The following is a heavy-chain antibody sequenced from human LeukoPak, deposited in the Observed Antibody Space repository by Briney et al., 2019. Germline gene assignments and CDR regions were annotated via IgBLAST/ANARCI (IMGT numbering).Heavy chain of an antibody. CDR2: IYSGGST. V-gene: IGHV3-66*01. Sequence: GGSLRLSCAASGFTVSSNYMSWVRQAPGKGLEWVSVIYSGGSTYYADSVKGRFTISRDNSKNTLYLQVNSLRAEDTAVYYCARDRQTKGPNYTARYYNYGMDVWGQGTTVTVSS. CDR1: GFTVSSNY. J-gene: IGHJ6*02. D-gene: IGHD3-3*01. CDR3: ARDRQTKGPNYTARYYNYGMDV.